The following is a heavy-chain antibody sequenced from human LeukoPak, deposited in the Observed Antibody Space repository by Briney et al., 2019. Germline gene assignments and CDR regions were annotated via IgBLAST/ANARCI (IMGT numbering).Heavy chain of an antibody. CDR1: GYTFTSYS. Sequence: EASVKVSCKASGYTFTSYSINWVRQAPGQGLEWMGWITSYNGNTNYAHKLQGRVTMTTDTSTSTAYMELRSLRSDDTAVYYCARGSNYYGSGNYHAFDPWGQGTLVTVSS. V-gene: IGHV1-18*01. CDR2: ITSYNGNT. CDR3: ARGSNYYGSGNYHAFDP. J-gene: IGHJ5*02. D-gene: IGHD3-10*01.